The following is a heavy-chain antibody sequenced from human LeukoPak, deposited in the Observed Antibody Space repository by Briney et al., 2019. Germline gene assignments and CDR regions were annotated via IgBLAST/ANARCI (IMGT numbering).Heavy chain of an antibody. D-gene: IGHD3-10*01. CDR2: FSGTSGLT. J-gene: IGHJ4*02. CDR3: AKGPRFGELN. CDR1: GFDFSSYG. V-gene: IGHV3-23*01. Sequence: GGSLRLSCVASGFDFSSYGLSWVRQSPGKGLEWVSTFSGTSGLTYYADSVKGRFTISRDNSKNALYLQMNSLRDEDTAVYYCAKGPRFGELNWGQGTLVTVSS.